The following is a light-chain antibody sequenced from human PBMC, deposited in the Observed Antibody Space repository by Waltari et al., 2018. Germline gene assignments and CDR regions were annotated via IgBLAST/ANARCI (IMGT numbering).Light chain of an antibody. Sequence: QSVLTQPPSASGTPGQRVTISCSGSRSNIGDNYVYWYQQFPGAAPKLLIYRSNERTAGVPARISGSKFGAAAALAISGLRSEDEASYYCASWDDSLSGVVFGGGTHLTVL. CDR1: RSNIGDNY. CDR2: RSN. V-gene: IGLV1-47*01. CDR3: ASWDDSLSGVV. J-gene: IGLJ7*01.